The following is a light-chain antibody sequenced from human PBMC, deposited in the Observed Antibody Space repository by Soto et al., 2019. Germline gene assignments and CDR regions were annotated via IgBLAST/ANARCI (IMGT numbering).Light chain of an antibody. CDR1: QSLLHSNGYNY. CDR2: LVS. Sequence: IVMTQSPLSLPVTPGEPASISCRSSQSLLHSNGYNYLDWYVQRPGQPPQLLIYLVSNRASGVPGRFSGSGSGTDFTLKISRVEAEDVGVYYCMQSQQLVSFGPGTKVDIK. CDR3: MQSQQLVS. J-gene: IGKJ3*01. V-gene: IGKV2-28*01.